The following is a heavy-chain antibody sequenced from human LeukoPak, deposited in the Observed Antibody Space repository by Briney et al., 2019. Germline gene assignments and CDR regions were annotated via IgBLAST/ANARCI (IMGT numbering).Heavy chain of an antibody. CDR1: GFTFSSYW. CDR2: INSDGSST. D-gene: IGHD3-3*01. CDR3: ARSFGVVIPMDV. J-gene: IGHJ6*03. V-gene: IGHV3-74*01. Sequence: GGSLRLSCAASGFTFSSYWMHWVRPAPGKGLVWVSRINSDGSSTSYADSVKGRFTISRDNAKNTLYLQMNSLRAEDTAVYYCARSFGVVIPMDVWGKGTTVTVSS.